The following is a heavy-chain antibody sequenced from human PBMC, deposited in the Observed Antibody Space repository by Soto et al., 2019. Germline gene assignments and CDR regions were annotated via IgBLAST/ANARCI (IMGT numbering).Heavy chain of an antibody. CDR1: EFSFSSYA. J-gene: IGHJ4*02. V-gene: IGHV3-23*01. CDR2: ISATGTTT. D-gene: IGHD6-13*01. CDR3: ATYSSPFDY. Sequence: EVQLMESGGGLVQPGGSLRLSCAASEFSFSSYALNWVRQAPGKGLEWFSAISATGTTTYYADSVKGRFTISRDNSKRTLFLQMDSLSPEDTAVYYCATYSSPFDYGGQGTRVTVSS.